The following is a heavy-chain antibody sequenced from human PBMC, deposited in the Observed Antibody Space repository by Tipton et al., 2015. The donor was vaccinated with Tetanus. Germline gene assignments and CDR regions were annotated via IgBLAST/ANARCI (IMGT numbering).Heavy chain of an antibody. CDR3: ATHQSGYFTPFDY. D-gene: IGHD3-3*01. CDR2: IYYSANT. V-gene: IGHV4-59*08. J-gene: IGHJ4*02. Sequence: TLSLTCTVSGDSISFYYWSWIRQPPGKGLEWIGYIYYSANTKYNPSLKSRVTMSVDTSKNQFSLHLNSMAAADTGVYYCATHQSGYFTPFDYWGQGNLVAVSS. CDR1: GDSISFYY.